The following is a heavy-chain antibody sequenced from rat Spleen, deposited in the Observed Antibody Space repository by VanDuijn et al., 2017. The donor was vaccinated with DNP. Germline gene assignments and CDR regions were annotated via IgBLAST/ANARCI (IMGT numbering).Heavy chain of an antibody. D-gene: IGHD4-6*01. CDR3: ARDWAGFDY. CDR1: GFSLTSYN. J-gene: IGHJ2*01. V-gene: IGHV2-41*01. CDR2: IWNTGGT. Sequence: QVQLKESGPGLVQPSQTLSLTCTVAGFSLTSYNVHWVRQPPGKGLEWMGVIWNTGGTRYNSALKSRLSISKDTSKSQVFLKMNSLQTEDTATYYCARDWAGFDYWGQGVMVTVSS.